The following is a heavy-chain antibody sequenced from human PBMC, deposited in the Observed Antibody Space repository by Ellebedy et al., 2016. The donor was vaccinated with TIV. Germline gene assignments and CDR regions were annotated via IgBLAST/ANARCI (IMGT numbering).Heavy chain of an antibody. CDR1: GFTFSYYW. Sequence: GESLKISCATSGFTFSYYWMHSVRQAPGKGLEWVSRISRDGDIRGYADSVKGRFTISRDNSKNTLYLQMDSLRADDTAVYYCAKGDSSTYSTPFDYWGQGTLVTVSS. V-gene: IGHV3-74*01. J-gene: IGHJ4*02. D-gene: IGHD3-22*01. CDR2: ISRDGDIR. CDR3: AKGDSSTYSTPFDY.